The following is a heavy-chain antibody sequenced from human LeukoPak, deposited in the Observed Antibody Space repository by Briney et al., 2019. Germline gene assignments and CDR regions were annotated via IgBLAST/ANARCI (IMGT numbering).Heavy chain of an antibody. V-gene: IGHV4-59*08. J-gene: IGHJ4*02. Sequence: PSETLSLTCTVSGGSISSYYWSWIRQPPGKGLEWIGYIYYGGSTNYNPSLKSRVTISVDTSKNQFSLKLSSVTAADTAVYYCARHSTAAAAPGGFDYWGQGTLVAVSS. CDR1: GGSISSYY. CDR2: IYYGGST. D-gene: IGHD6-13*01. CDR3: ARHSTAAAAPGGFDY.